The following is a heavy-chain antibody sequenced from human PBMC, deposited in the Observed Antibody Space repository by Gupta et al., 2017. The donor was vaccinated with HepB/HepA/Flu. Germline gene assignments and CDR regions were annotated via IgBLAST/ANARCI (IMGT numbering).Heavy chain of an antibody. CDR2: IKSNGGGGTT. Sequence: VQLVESGGGLVKRGGSLGPSCPVSGLTFSDAWLRWVRQAPGQGREWVGHIKSNGGGGTTDYAAPVKGRFIISRDDSKNMVYLQMNSLKTEDTAVYYCAHEYHFYHGVDTWGQGTTVTVSS. J-gene: IGHJ6*02. D-gene: IGHD2/OR15-2a*01. V-gene: IGHV3-15*01. CDR3: AHEYHFYHGVDT. CDR1: GLTFSDAW.